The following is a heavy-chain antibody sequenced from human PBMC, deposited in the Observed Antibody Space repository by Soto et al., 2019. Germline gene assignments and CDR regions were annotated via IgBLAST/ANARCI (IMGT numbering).Heavy chain of an antibody. CDR2: IKGKTDGGTT. J-gene: IGHJ6*02. CDR3: TTDDHSNSYYRYTMDV. Sequence: EVQLVESGGGLVKPGVSLRLSCAASGFTFTYAWLNWVRQVPGKGLEWVGRIKGKTDGGTTDYAAPVKGRFTISRDDSKNTLYLQMNNLKTEDAAVYYCTTDDHSNSYYRYTMDVWGRGTTVTVSS. D-gene: IGHD4-4*01. CDR1: GFTFTYAW. V-gene: IGHV3-15*07.